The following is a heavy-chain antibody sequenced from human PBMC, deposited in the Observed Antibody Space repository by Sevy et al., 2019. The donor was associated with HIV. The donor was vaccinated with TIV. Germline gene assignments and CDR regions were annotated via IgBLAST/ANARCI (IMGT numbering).Heavy chain of an antibody. V-gene: IGHV3-7*04. CDR3: AKDRGWKTFDY. J-gene: IGHJ4*02. CDR1: GFGFSGTW. D-gene: IGHD3-10*01. Sequence: GGSLRLSCAASGFGFSGTWMNWVRQAPGKGLEGVAIISQEGSRKDYADSVKGRLIISRDNANSSVSLQMNSLRVEDMGVYYCAKDRGWKTFDYWGQGALVTVSS. CDR2: ISQEGSRK.